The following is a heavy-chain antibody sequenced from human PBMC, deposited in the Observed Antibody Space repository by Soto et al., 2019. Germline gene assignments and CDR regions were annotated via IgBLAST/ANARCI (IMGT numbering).Heavy chain of an antibody. CDR2: IYHSGST. D-gene: IGHD5-12*01. J-gene: IGHJ4*02. V-gene: IGHV4-30-2*01. CDR1: GGSISSGGYS. Sequence: QLQLQESGSGLVKPSQTLSLTCAVSGGSISSGGYSWSWIRQPPGKGLEWIGYIYHSGSTYYNPSLKSRVTISVDRAKNQCSLKRSSVTAADTAVYYCAAGGGLPRYYWGQGTLVTVSS. CDR3: AAGGGLPRYY.